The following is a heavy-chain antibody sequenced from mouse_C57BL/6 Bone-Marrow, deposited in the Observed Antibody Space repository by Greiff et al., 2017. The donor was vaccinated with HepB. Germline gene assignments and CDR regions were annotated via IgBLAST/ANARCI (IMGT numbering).Heavy chain of an antibody. J-gene: IGHJ3*01. CDR3: TRRYYGRKGFAY. CDR2: IDPETGGT. CDR1: GYTFTDYE. V-gene: IGHV1-15*01. D-gene: IGHD1-1*01. Sequence: VQLQQSGAELVRPGASVTLSCKASGYTFTDYEMHWVKQTPVHGLEWIGAIDPETGGTAYNQKFKGKAILTADKSSSTAYMELRSLTSEDSAVYYCTRRYYGRKGFAYWGQGTLVTVSA.